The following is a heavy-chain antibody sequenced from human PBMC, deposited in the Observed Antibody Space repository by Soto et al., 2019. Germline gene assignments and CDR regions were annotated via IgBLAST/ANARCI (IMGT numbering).Heavy chain of an antibody. J-gene: IGHJ6*02. D-gene: IGHD2-2*02. CDR2: INPSGGST. CDR3: ARARYRFYYYYGMDV. V-gene: IGHV1-46*01. CDR1: GYTLTSYY. Sequence: SVKVSCKASGYTLTSYYMHWVRQAPGQGLEWMGIINPSGGSTSYAHKFQGRVTMTRDTSTSTVYIELSSLRSEDTAVYYCARARYRFYYYYGMDVWGQGTTVTVSS.